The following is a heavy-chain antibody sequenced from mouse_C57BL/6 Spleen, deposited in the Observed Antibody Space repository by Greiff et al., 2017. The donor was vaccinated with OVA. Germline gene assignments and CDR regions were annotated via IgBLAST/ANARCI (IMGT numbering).Heavy chain of an antibody. V-gene: IGHV5-6*01. D-gene: IGHD1-1*01. J-gene: IGHJ2*01. Sequence: EVQRVESGGDLVKPGGSLKLSCAASGFTFSSYGMSWVRQTPDKRLEWVATISSGGSYTYYPDSVKGRFTISRDNAKNTLYLQMSSLKSEDTAMYYCARPSYYYGSSYEYFDYWGQGTTLTVSS. CDR1: GFTFSSYG. CDR3: ARPSYYYGSSYEYFDY. CDR2: ISSGGSYT.